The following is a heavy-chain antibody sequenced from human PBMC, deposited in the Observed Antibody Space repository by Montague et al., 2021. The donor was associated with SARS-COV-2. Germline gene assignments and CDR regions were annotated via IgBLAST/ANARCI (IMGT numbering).Heavy chain of an antibody. D-gene: IGHD3-10*01. V-gene: IGHV4-34*01. CDR3: ARLGDGVVPSPILGVGPYYSYYYMDD. CDR2: IHHGGST. Sequence: SETLSLTCAVHGGSFSTYSWNWIRQPPGKGLEWIGEIHHGGSTNXNPSLKSRVTISADTSKNQFSLKLTSVAAADTAVYYCARLGDGVVPSPILGVGPYYSYYYMDDWGKGTTVTVSS. J-gene: IGHJ6*03. CDR1: GGSFSTYS.